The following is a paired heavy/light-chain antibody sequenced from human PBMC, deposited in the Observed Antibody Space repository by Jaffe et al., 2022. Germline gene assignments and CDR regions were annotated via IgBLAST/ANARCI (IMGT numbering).Heavy chain of an antibody. D-gene: IGHD4-17*01. J-gene: IGHJ4*02. CDR1: GDSVTTKNYY. CDR2: VRYGKTN. Sequence: QLQLQESGPGLVEPSETLSLTCNVSGDSVTTKNYYWAWIRQSPGKGLEWIGAVRYGKTNYYNASLKTRVTISLDTSKNQFSLKLNFVTAADTAIYYCARANSGDSRGYFNFWGQGALVTVS. V-gene: IGHV4-39*01. CDR3: ARANSGDSRGYFNF.
Light chain of an antibody. CDR3: QHYISYSLLT. V-gene: IGKV1-5*03. Sequence: DIQMTQTPSIVSASVGDRVTITCRASQNINTWLAWYQQIPGQAPKLLIYQASILESGVPPRFSGSGSGTEFTLTISSLRPQDVAIYYCQHYISYSLLTFGGGTRVEIK. J-gene: IGKJ4*01. CDR2: QAS. CDR1: QNINTW.